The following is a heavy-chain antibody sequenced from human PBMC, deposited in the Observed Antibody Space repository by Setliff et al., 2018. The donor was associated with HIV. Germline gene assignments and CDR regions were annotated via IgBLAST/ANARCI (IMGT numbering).Heavy chain of an antibody. V-gene: IGHV3-53*01. CDR3: ARVSPWFDP. J-gene: IGHJ5*02. Sequence: PGGSLRLSCAASGFTLSSYPMSWVRQAPGKGLEWVSVIYSGGSTYYADSVKGRFTISRDNSKNTLYLQMNSLRAEDTAVYYCARVSPWFDPWGQGTLVTVSS. CDR2: IYSGGST. CDR1: GFTLSSYP.